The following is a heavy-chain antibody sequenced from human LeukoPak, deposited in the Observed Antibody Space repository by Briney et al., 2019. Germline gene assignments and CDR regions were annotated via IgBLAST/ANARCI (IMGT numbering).Heavy chain of an antibody. J-gene: IGHJ4*02. D-gene: IGHD2-2*02. CDR1: GGSFSGYY. CDR3: ARLYLSFFDY. CDR2: INHSGST. V-gene: IGHV4-34*01. Sequence: PSETLSLTCAVYGGSFSGYYWSWIRQPPGKGLGWIGEINHSGSTNYNPSLKSRVTISVDTSKNQFSLKLSSVTAADTAVYYCARLYLSFFDYWGQGTLVTVSS.